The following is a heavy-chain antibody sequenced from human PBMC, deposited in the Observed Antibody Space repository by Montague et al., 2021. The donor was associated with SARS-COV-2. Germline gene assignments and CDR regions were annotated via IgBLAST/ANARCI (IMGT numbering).Heavy chain of an antibody. CDR1: GYTFTSYA. V-gene: IGHV7-4-1*02. CDR2: INTNTGNP. CDR3: AIVWFGELLYPKFDY. D-gene: IGHD3-10*01. J-gene: IGHJ4*02. Sequence: SVKVSCKASGYTFTSYAMNWVRQVPGQGLEWMGWINTNTGNPTYAQGFTGRVVFSLDTSVSTAYLQISSLKAEDTAVYYCAIVWFGELLYPKFDYWGQGTLVTVSS.